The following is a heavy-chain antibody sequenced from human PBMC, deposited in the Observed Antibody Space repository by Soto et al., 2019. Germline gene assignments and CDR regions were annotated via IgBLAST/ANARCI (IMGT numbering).Heavy chain of an antibody. J-gene: IGHJ4*02. CDR2: IYYSGST. Sequence: QVQLQESGPGLVKPSQTRSLTCTVSGGSISSGGYYWSWIRQHPGKGLEWIGYIYYSGSTYYNPSIKRQVTISIDTSKNHFSLKLSSVTAADTAVYYCARANRENYFDYWGQGTLVTVSS. V-gene: IGHV4-31*01. CDR3: ARANRENYFDY. CDR1: GGSISSGGYY.